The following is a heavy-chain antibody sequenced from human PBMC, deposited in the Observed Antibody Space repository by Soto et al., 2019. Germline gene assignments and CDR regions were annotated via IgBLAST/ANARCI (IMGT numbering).Heavy chain of an antibody. CDR2: ISYDGSNK. Sequence: GESLKISCAASGFTFSSYAMHWVLQAPGKGLEWVAVISYDGSNKYYADSVKGRFTISRDNSKNTLYLQMNSLRAEDTAVYYCARDEGLRLGELSSVHFDYWGQGTLVTVSS. CDR3: ARDEGLRLGELSSVHFDY. D-gene: IGHD3-16*02. V-gene: IGHV3-30-3*01. CDR1: GFTFSSYA. J-gene: IGHJ4*02.